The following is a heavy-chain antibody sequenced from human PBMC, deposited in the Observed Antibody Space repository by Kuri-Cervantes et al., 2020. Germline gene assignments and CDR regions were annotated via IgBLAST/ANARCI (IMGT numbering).Heavy chain of an antibody. CDR3: AKGDPGIAAAGQRDYGMDV. Sequence: GGSLRLSCTASGLTFSNYWMGWIRQAPGKGLEWVANIKQDGSEKYYVDSVRGRFTTSRDNAKNSLFLQMNSLRAEDTAVYYCAKGDPGIAAAGQRDYGMDVWGQGTTVTVSS. CDR2: IKQDGSEK. CDR1: GLTFSNYW. V-gene: IGHV3-7*01. J-gene: IGHJ6*02. D-gene: IGHD6-13*01.